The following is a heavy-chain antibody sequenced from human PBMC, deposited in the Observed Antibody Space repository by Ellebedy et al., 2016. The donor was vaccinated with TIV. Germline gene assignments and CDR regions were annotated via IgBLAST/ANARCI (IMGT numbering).Heavy chain of an antibody. CDR3: AREYSATYYFDY. CDR2: INLSAGSA. V-gene: IGHV1-46*01. CDR1: GYTFTRYY. Sequence: AASVKVSCKASGYTFTRYYMHWVRQAPGQGLEWMGTINLSAGSAIYAQKFQGRVTLTRDTSSSTVYMELSSLRSEDTALYYCAREYSATYYFDYWGQGTVVTVSS. J-gene: IGHJ4*02. D-gene: IGHD5-12*01.